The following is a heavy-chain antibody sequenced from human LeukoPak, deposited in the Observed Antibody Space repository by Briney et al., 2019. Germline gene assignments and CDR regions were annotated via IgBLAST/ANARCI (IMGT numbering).Heavy chain of an antibody. CDR2: VYYTGGT. J-gene: IGHJ3*02. D-gene: IGHD1-26*01. CDR3: ARSEGGRAFDI. V-gene: IGHV4-61*01. CDR1: GGSVTSGSYC. Sequence: SETLSLTCTVSGGSVTSGSYCWSWIRQPPGKGLEWIGYVYYTGGTNYSPSLKSRVTISVDTSKNQFSLRLSSVTAADTAVYYCARSEGGRAFDIWGQGTMVTVSS.